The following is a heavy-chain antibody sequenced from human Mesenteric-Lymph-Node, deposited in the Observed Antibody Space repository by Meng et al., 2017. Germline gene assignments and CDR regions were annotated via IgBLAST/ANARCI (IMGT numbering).Heavy chain of an antibody. V-gene: IGHV3-53*01. CDR1: GCTFSSRS. Sequence: VQVVEAGGGLVKAGGSLRHSCSASGCTFSSRSMGWVRQDPGKGLEWVSILYGGGGTNYADPVKGRFTISRDSSKNTLSRQMNNMIAENTDVYYCARDVAYWGQGTLVTVSS. CDR3: ARDVAY. CDR2: LYGGGGT. J-gene: IGHJ4*02.